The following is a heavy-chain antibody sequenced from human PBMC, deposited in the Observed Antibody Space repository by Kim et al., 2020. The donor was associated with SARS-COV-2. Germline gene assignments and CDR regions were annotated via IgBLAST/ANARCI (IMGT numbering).Heavy chain of an antibody. CDR3: AAGLDSNYWFDP. J-gene: IGHJ5*02. CDR2: IVVGSGNT. V-gene: IGHV1-58*01. CDR1: GFTFTSSA. Sequence: SVKVSCKASGFTFTSSAVQWVRQARGQRLEWIGWIVVGSGNTNYAQKFQERVTITRDMSTSTAYMELSSLRSEDTAVYYCAAGLDSNYWFDPWGQGTLVTVSS. D-gene: IGHD4-4*01.